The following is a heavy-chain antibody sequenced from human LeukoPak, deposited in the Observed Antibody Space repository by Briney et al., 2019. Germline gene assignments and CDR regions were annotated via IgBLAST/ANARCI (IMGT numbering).Heavy chain of an antibody. J-gene: IGHJ4*02. D-gene: IGHD2-8*01. Sequence: ASVKVSCKVSGYTLTDLSIHWVRQAPGKGLEWMGGYDPDDDKTIYAQKFQGRLTMTEDASADTVYMELSSLRSEDTAVYYCARAISVLMVYAIDYWGQGTLVTVSS. CDR2: YDPDDDKT. V-gene: IGHV1-24*01. CDR1: GYTLTDLS. CDR3: ARAISVLMVYAIDY.